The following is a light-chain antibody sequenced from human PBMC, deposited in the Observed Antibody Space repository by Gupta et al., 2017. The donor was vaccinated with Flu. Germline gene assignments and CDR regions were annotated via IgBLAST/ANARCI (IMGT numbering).Light chain of an antibody. CDR2: AAS. Sequence: IVLTQSPGTLSLSPGERATLSCRASQSIGNSLLAWYQLKPGQAPRPLIYAASTRATGIPDRFSGSGSGKDFTLTISRLEPEDFAVYYCQQYTSPLTFGGGTKVEVK. J-gene: IGKJ4*01. CDR3: QQYTSPLT. V-gene: IGKV3-20*01. CDR1: QSIGNSL.